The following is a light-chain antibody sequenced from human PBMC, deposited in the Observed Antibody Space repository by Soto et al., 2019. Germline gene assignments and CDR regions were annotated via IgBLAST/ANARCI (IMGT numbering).Light chain of an antibody. Sequence: EIVLTQSPGTLSLSPGERATVSCRASQSVSGNFLAWYQEKPGQAPRLLIYDASNRATGIPARFSGSGSGTDFTLTISSLEPEDFAVYYCQQRSNWPTFGQGTKVDIK. V-gene: IGKV3-11*01. CDR3: QQRSNWPT. CDR2: DAS. J-gene: IGKJ1*01. CDR1: QSVSGNF.